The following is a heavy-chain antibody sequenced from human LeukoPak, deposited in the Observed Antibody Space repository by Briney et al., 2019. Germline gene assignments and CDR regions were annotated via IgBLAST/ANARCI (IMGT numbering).Heavy chain of an antibody. CDR1: GFTVSSNY. Sequence: GRSLRLSCAASGFTVSSNYMSWVRQAPGKGLEWVSEIYSDGRTYYAASVKGRFSISRDNSKNTVYLQMNSLRAEDTAVYYCATRYYYDSSGRTPGYYFDYWGQGTLVTVSS. J-gene: IGHJ4*02. CDR2: IYSDGRT. V-gene: IGHV3-53*01. CDR3: ATRYYYDSSGRTPGYYFDY. D-gene: IGHD3-22*01.